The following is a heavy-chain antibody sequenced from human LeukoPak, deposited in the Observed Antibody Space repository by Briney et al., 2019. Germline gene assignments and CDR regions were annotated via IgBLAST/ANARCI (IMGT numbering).Heavy chain of an antibody. Sequence: ASVKVSCKASGYTFTSYDINWVRQATGQGLEWMGWINPNSGGTNYAQKFQGWVTMTRDTSISTAYMELSRLRSDDTAVYYCARDGIAADLDYWGQGTLVTVFS. V-gene: IGHV1-2*04. CDR1: GYTFTSYD. CDR2: INPNSGGT. J-gene: IGHJ4*02. D-gene: IGHD6-13*01. CDR3: ARDGIAADLDY.